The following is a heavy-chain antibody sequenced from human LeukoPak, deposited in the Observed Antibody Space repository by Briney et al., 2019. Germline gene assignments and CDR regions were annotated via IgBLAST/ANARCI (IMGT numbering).Heavy chain of an antibody. J-gene: IGHJ3*02. Sequence: PGGSLRLSCAASGFTFSSYSMSWVRQAAGKGLGWVSSISSSSSYIYYADSVKGRFTISTDNAKISLYLQMNSLGDEDTAVYYCARFGDYGDYGDAFDIWGQGTMVTVSS. CDR2: ISSSSSYI. V-gene: IGHV3-21*01. CDR3: ARFGDYGDYGDAFDI. D-gene: IGHD4-17*01. CDR1: GFTFSSYS.